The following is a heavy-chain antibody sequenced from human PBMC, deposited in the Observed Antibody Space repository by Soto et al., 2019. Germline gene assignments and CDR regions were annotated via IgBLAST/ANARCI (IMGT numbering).Heavy chain of an antibody. CDR2: IIPIFGTA. CDR1: GGTFSSYA. D-gene: IGHD3-22*01. V-gene: IGHV1-69*13. Sequence: AVKVSCKACGGTFSSYAISWVRQAPGQGLEWMGGIIPIFGTANYAQKFQGRVTITADESTSTAYMELSSLRSEDTAVYYCARFLGRTYYYDSSGSNGGAFDIWGQGTMVTVSS. CDR3: ARFLGRTYYYDSSGSNGGAFDI. J-gene: IGHJ3*02.